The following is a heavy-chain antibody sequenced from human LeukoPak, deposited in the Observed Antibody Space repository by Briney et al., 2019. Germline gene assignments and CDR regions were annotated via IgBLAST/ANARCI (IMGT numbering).Heavy chain of an antibody. D-gene: IGHD2-2*01. Sequence: ASVKVSCKASGYTFTSYDINWVRQATGQGLEWMGWMNPNSGNTGYAQKFQGRVTMTRNTSISTAYMELSSLRSEDTAVYYCARARDKVVPAAHYYYYYGMDVWGQGTTVTVSS. CDR1: GYTFTSYD. CDR2: MNPNSGNT. CDR3: ARARDKVVPAAHYYYYYGMDV. J-gene: IGHJ6*02. V-gene: IGHV1-8*01.